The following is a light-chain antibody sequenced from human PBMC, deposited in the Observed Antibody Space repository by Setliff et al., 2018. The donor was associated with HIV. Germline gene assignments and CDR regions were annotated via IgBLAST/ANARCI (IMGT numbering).Light chain of an antibody. CDR2: DTS. V-gene: IGLV7-46*01. J-gene: IGLJ3*02. CDR3: FLSYSGARRV. Sequence: QAVVTQAPSLTVSPGGTVTLTCGSSTGAVTSGHYPYWFQQKPGQAPRTLISDTSNKHSWTPARFSGSLLGGKAALTLSGAQPEDEAAYYCFLSYSGARRVFGGGTKSPS. CDR1: TGAVTSGHY.